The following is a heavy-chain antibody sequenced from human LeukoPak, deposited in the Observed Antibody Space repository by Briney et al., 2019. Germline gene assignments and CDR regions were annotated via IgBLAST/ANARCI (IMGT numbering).Heavy chain of an antibody. Sequence: GGSLRLSCAASGFTVSSNYMSWVRQAPGKGLEGVSVIYSGGTTYYADSVKGRFTISRDNSKNTLYLQMSSLRTEDTAVYYCVKDGSGSYYTYYFDYWGQGTLVTVSS. CDR1: GFTVSSNY. CDR3: VKDGSGSYYTYYFDY. CDR2: IYSGGTT. D-gene: IGHD3-10*01. J-gene: IGHJ4*02. V-gene: IGHV3-66*01.